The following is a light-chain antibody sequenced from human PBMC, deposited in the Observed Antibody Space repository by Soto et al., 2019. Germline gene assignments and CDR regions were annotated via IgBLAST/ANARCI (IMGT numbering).Light chain of an antibody. J-gene: IGLJ3*02. CDR3: SSYTSDSTWV. Sequence: QSVLTQPAFVSGAPGQSITISCTGTNSDVGGYNYVSWYQQHPGKAPKLIIYGVTKRPSDISDRFSGSKSTTTASLTISGLQTEDEAYYYCSSYTSDSTWVFGGGTKVTVL. CDR2: GVT. CDR1: NSDVGGYNY. V-gene: IGLV2-14*01.